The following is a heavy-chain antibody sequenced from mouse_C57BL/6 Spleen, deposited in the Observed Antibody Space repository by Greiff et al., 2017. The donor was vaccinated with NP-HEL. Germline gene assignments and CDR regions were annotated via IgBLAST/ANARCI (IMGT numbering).Heavy chain of an antibody. CDR2: ISSGGDYI. J-gene: IGHJ2*01. Sequence: EVQRVESGEGLVKPGGSLKLSCAASGFTFSSYAMSWVRQTPEKRLEWVAYISSGGDYIYYADPVKGRFTISRDNARNTLYLQMSSLKSEDTAMYYCTREPLYGSSYFDYWGQGTTRTVSS. V-gene: IGHV5-9-1*02. CDR1: GFTFSSYA. CDR3: TREPLYGSSYFDY. D-gene: IGHD1-1*01.